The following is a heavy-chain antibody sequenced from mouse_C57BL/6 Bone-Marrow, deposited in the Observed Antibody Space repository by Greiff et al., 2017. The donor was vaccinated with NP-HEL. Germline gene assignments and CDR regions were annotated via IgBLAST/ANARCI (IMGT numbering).Heavy chain of an antibody. CDR2: IYPRSGNT. J-gene: IGHJ3*01. Sequence: QVQLQQSGAELARPGASVKLSCKASGYTFTSYGISWVKQRTGQGLEWIGEIYPRSGNTYYNEKFKGKATLTADKSSSTEYMELRSLTSEDSAVYFCARWYYGSSYGAWFAYWGQGTLVTVSA. D-gene: IGHD1-1*01. V-gene: IGHV1-81*01. CDR1: GYTFTSYG. CDR3: ARWYYGSSYGAWFAY.